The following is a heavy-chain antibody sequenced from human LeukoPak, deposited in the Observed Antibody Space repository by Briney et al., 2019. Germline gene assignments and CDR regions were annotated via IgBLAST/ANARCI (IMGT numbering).Heavy chain of an antibody. CDR3: ARDGRGAPLGYYGMDV. D-gene: IGHD1-26*01. Sequence: PGGSLRLSCAASGFTFSTYAMSWVRQAPGKGLEWVSGISGSGGSTYHADSVKGRFTISRDNAKNSLYLQMNSLRAEDTAVYYCARDGRGAPLGYYGMDVWGQGTTVTVSS. J-gene: IGHJ6*02. V-gene: IGHV3-23*01. CDR1: GFTFSTYA. CDR2: ISGSGGST.